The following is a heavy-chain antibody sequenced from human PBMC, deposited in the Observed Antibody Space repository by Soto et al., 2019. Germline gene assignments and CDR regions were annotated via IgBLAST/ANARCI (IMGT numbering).Heavy chain of an antibody. CDR1: GGSISSYY. D-gene: IGHD6-13*01. J-gene: IGHJ5*02. Sequence: PSETLSLTCTVSGGSISSYYWSWIRQPAGKGLEWIGRIYTSGSTNYNPSLKSRVTMSVDTSKNQFSLQLNSVTPEDTAVYYCARGIAAGRGDWLDPWGQGTLVTVSS. V-gene: IGHV4-4*07. CDR3: ARGIAAGRGDWLDP. CDR2: IYTSGST.